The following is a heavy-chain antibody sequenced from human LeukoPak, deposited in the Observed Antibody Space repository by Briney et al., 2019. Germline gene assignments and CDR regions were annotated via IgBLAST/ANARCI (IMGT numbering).Heavy chain of an antibody. Sequence: PGGSLRLPCAASGFRFNNYAMHWVRQPPGTGLEWVAVISMDGIQEYYADSVKGRFSISRDNSKNTLYLQMNSLRSEDTAVYYCAREVYSYALDALDLWGQGTMVTVSS. V-gene: IGHV3-30*04. CDR3: AREVYSYALDALDL. J-gene: IGHJ3*01. CDR2: ISMDGIQE. CDR1: GFRFNNYA. D-gene: IGHD5-18*01.